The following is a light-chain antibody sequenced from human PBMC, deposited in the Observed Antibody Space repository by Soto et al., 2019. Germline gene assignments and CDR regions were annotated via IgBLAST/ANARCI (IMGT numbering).Light chain of an antibody. Sequence: QPVLTQPASVSGSPGQSITISCTGTSSDIGVYNYVSWYQQHPGKAPKLMIYDVTNRPSGISNRFSGSKSGNTASLTISGLQAEDEADYYCTSYRGSGTLEIFGGGTKLTVL. V-gene: IGLV2-14*01. CDR1: SSDIGVYNY. J-gene: IGLJ2*01. CDR3: TSYRGSGTLEI. CDR2: DVT.